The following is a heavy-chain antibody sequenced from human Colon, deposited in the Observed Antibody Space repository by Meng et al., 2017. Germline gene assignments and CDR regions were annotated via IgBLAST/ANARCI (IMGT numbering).Heavy chain of an antibody. V-gene: IGHV1-2*02. CDR1: GFSFIGYY. CDR2: VVPSSGAT. D-gene: IGHD1-1*01. Sequence: ASVKVSCKTSGFSFIGYYIHWLRQAPGQGFEWIGWVVPSSGATIYAPKFLGRVTLTRGTSITTAYMEMTSLTSDETSVYYCARSDPQLDAWGQGTLVTVSS. CDR3: ARSDPQLDA. J-gene: IGHJ5*02.